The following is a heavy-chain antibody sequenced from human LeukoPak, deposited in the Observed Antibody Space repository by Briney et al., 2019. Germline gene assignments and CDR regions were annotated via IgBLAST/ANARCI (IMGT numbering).Heavy chain of an antibody. CDR2: IDDSAFRA. CDR3: ATGGARWFDP. V-gene: IGHV3-23*01. D-gene: IGHD3-16*01. CDR1: GFSFDTYA. Sequence: GGSLRLSCAASGFSFDTYAMTWVRQAPGKGLEWVSSIDDSAFRAYYADSVKGRFTISRDNSKNTLYLQMNSLTAGDTAVYYCATGGARWFDPWGQGTLVTVSS. J-gene: IGHJ5*02.